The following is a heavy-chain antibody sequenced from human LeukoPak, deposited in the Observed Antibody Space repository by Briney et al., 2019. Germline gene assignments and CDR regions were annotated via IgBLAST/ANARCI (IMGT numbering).Heavy chain of an antibody. V-gene: IGHV3-30*18. CDR2: ISYDGFNK. Sequence: AGGSLRLSCAASGFTFSNAWMSWVRQAPGKGLEWVADISYDGFNKKYVESVEGRFTISRDNSKNTLNLQMSSLRAEDTAVYYCAKEFNYFNYCHYYMDVWGKGTTVITSS. CDR3: AKEFNYFNYCHYYMDV. D-gene: IGHD5-24*01. CDR1: GFTFSNAW. J-gene: IGHJ6*03.